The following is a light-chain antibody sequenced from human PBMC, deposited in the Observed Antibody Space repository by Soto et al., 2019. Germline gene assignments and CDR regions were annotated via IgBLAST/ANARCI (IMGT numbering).Light chain of an antibody. CDR1: SSNIGARYD. CDR3: QSYDSSLSSWV. Sequence: VLTQPPSVSGAPGQRVTISCTGSSSNIGARYDVHWYQHLPGTAPKLLMYGDSNRPSGVPDRFSGSKSGTSASLAITGLQAEDEADYYCQSYDSSLSSWVFGGGTKLTVL. J-gene: IGLJ2*01. V-gene: IGLV1-40*01. CDR2: GDS.